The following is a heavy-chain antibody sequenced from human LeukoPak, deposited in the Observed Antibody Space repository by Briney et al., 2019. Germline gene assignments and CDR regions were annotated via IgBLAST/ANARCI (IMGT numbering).Heavy chain of an antibody. CDR2: ITGSGSYI. Sequence: GGSLRLSCAASGFTFSSYSMNWVRQAPGKGLEWVSSITGSGSYIYSADSVKGRVTISRDNAKNSLYLQMNSLRAEDTALYYCARGENSGSYFTIGNAFDFWGQGTMVTVSS. J-gene: IGHJ3*01. CDR1: GFTFSSYS. V-gene: IGHV3-21*01. CDR3: ARGENSGSYFTIGNAFDF. D-gene: IGHD1-26*01.